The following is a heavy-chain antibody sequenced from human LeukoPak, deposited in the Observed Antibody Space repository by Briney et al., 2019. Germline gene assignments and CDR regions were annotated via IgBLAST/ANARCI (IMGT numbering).Heavy chain of an antibody. CDR2: IYSSGST. CDR1: GGSISSYY. D-gene: IGHD6-13*01. V-gene: IGHV4-4*07. Sequence: SETLSLTCTVSGGSISSYYGSWIRQPAGKGLEWIGRIYSSGSTNYNPSLKSRVTLSVDTSKNQFSLKLSSVTAADTAVYYCARHPLSLGSSSGPTYSSSWYYFDYWGQGTLVTVSS. J-gene: IGHJ4*02. CDR3: ARHPLSLGSSSGPTYSSSWYYFDY.